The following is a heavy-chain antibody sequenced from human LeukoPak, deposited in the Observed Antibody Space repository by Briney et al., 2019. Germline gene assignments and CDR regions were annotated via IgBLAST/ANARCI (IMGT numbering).Heavy chain of an antibody. Sequence: PGGSLRLSCPASGFTFSSFGMHWVRQAPGKGLEWVAVISYDGSNEYYADSVKGRFTISRDNSKNTLYLQMNSLRPEDTAVYYCAKGIATRCVRCKLPDYRGQGTLVTVSS. D-gene: IGHD2-2*01. CDR3: AKGIATRCVRCKLPDY. CDR1: GFTFSSFG. J-gene: IGHJ4*02. V-gene: IGHV3-30*18. CDR2: ISYDGSNE.